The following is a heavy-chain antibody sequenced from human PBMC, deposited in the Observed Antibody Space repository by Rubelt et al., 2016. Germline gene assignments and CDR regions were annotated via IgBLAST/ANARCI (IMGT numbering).Heavy chain of an antibody. CDR1: ASSLSSGYY. CDR2: MYHSGRT. J-gene: IGHJ4*02. V-gene: IGHV4-38-2*02. CDR3: ASETGDTSGWYRDH. Sequence: QVQLRESGPGLVRPSETLSLTCIVSASSLSSGYYWGWVRQSQGTGLEWMGSMYHSGRTYYNPSIPSRGNISLDMSKNQFSLNLSAVTAADTAGYYCASETGDTSGWYRDHWGQGTLVTVSS. D-gene: IGHD6-19*01.